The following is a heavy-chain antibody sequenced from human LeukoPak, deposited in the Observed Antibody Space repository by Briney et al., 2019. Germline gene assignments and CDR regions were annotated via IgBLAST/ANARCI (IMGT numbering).Heavy chain of an antibody. Sequence: SGGSLRLSCAASGFTFSTYDMHWARQAPGKGLEWVAFIRSDGSNKYYADSVKGRFTISRDNSKNTLYLQMNSLRAEDTAVYYCAKDRPVVPAAMDYWGQGTLVTVSS. V-gene: IGHV3-30*02. D-gene: IGHD2-2*01. CDR1: GFTFSTYD. J-gene: IGHJ4*02. CDR2: IRSDGSNK. CDR3: AKDRPVVPAAMDY.